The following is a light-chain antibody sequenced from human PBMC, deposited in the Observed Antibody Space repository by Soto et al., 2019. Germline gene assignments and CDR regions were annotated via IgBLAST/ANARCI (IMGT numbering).Light chain of an antibody. CDR3: QQYNYWLRT. Sequence: MVMTQSPAILSVYPGERATLSCRASQSVGINVAWYQQKPGQAPRLLIYGASTRATGSPDRFIASGSATEFTHTISSLQSEDFAVYYCQQYNYWLRTCGQGSKVDNK. CDR2: GAS. V-gene: IGKV3-15*01. CDR1: QSVGIN. J-gene: IGKJ1*01.